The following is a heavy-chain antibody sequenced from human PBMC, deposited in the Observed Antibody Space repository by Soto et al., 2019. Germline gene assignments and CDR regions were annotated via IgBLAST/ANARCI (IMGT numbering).Heavy chain of an antibody. CDR2: ISSSGSTI. D-gene: IGHD3-22*01. J-gene: IGHJ3*02. CDR3: ARAAGYYYDSSGPQDDAFDI. CDR1: GFPFNDYY. V-gene: IGHV3-11*01. Sequence: GGCLRLSCASSGFPFNDYYMSGIRKAPGKGLDWVSYISSSGSTIYYADSVKGRFTISRDNAKNSLYLQMNSLRAEDTAVYYCARAAGYYYDSSGPQDDAFDIWGQGTMVTVSS.